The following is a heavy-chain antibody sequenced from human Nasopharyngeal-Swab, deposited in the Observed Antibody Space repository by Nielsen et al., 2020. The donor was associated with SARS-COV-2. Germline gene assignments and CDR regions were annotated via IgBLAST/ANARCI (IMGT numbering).Heavy chain of an antibody. J-gene: IGHJ4*02. Sequence: GESLKISCVVSQFAFGNYWMSWVRQAPGKVPEWVANIKQDGTLKSYVDSVKGRFIISRDNAKNSLDLQMNSLRVEDTAVYYCVRNEIWGQGTLVTVS. CDR1: QFAFGNYW. V-gene: IGHV3-7*03. CDR2: IKQDGTLK. CDR3: VRNEI.